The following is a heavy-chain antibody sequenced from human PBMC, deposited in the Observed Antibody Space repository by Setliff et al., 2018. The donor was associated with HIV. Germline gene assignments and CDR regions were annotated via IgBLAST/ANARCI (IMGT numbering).Heavy chain of an antibody. Sequence: SETLSLTCSVSGGPIRSGDYYWSWIRQSPGKGMEWIGFMYYSGSTNYNPSLKSQVTMSLDTSKNQFSLKLTSVTAADTAVYYCARHAHSGWLNDDWGQGTLVTFSS. V-gene: IGHV4-61*08. D-gene: IGHD5-12*01. CDR3: ARHAHSGWLNDD. CDR1: GGPIRSGDYY. J-gene: IGHJ4*02. CDR2: MYYSGST.